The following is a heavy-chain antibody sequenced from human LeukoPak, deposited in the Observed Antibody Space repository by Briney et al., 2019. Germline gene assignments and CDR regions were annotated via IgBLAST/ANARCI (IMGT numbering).Heavy chain of an antibody. CDR1: GITVGSHY. Sequence: GGSLILSCAASGITVGSHYMSWVRQTPGKGLDWVSIIYSGGSTYYADSVKGRFTISRDNSKNTLYLQMNSLRAEDTAVYYCARGTYYDTSGFALFHLWGRGTLVTVSS. V-gene: IGHV3-66*01. CDR2: IYSGGST. J-gene: IGHJ2*01. CDR3: ARGTYYDTSGFALFHL. D-gene: IGHD3-22*01.